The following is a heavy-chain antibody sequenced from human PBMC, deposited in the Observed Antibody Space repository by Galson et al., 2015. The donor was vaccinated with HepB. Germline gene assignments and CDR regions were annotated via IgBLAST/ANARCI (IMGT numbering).Heavy chain of an antibody. Sequence: SVKVSCKASGYTFTGYCMHWVRQAPGQGLEWMGWINPNSGGTNYAQKFQGWVIMTRDTSISTAYMELSRLRSDDTAVYYCARGIGFGELENWFDPWGQGTLVTVSS. CDR2: INPNSGGT. CDR1: GYTFTGYC. CDR3: ARGIGFGELENWFDP. D-gene: IGHD3-10*01. V-gene: IGHV1-2*04. J-gene: IGHJ5*02.